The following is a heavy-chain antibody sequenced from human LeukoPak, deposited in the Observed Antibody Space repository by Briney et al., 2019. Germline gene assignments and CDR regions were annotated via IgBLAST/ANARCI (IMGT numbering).Heavy chain of an antibody. CDR3: ARVGAGYCSSTSCSRDWFDP. CDR1: GGSISSSSYY. J-gene: IGHJ5*02. CDR2: IYHSGST. Sequence: SETLSLTCTVSGGSISSSSYYWGWIRQPPGKGLEWIGSIYHSGSTYYNPSLKSRVTISVDTSKNQFSLKLSSVTAADTAVYYCARVGAGYCSSTSCSRDWFDPWGQGTLVTVSS. V-gene: IGHV4-39*07. D-gene: IGHD2-2*01.